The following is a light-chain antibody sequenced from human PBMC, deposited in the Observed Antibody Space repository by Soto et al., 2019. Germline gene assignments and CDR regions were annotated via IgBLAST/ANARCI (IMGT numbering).Light chain of an antibody. V-gene: IGKV3-20*01. Sequence: QSPGTLSLSPGERAALSCRASQSVSNNYLAWYQQKPGQAPRLLIYGASSRATGIPDRFSGSGSGTDFTLTISRLEPEDFAVYYCQQYGSSPWTFGQGTKVDIK. CDR1: QSVSNNY. CDR3: QQYGSSPWT. J-gene: IGKJ1*01. CDR2: GAS.